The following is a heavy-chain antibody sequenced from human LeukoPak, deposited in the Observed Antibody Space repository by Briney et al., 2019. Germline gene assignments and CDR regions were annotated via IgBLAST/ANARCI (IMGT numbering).Heavy chain of an antibody. D-gene: IGHD3-9*01. J-gene: IGHJ4*02. Sequence: SETLSLTCAVSGGSISSSNWWSWIRQPPGKGLEWIGYIYYSGSTNYNPSLKSRVTISVDTSKNQFSLKLSSVTAADTAVYYCARGSLGYDILTGYYLFDYWGQGTLVTVSS. CDR1: GGSISSSNW. CDR3: ARGSLGYDILTGYYLFDY. V-gene: IGHV4-61*01. CDR2: IYYSGST.